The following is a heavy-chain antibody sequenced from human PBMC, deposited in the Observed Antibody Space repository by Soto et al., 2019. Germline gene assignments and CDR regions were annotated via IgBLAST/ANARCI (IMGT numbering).Heavy chain of an antibody. J-gene: IGHJ4*02. CDR1: GFTFSSYS. Sequence: GGSLRLSCAASGFTFSSYSMNWVRQAPGKGLEWVSSISSSSSYIYYADSVKGRFTISRDNAKNSLYLQMNSLRAEDTAVYYCARVYGDYEGPPGYWGQGTLVTVSS. D-gene: IGHD4-17*01. CDR3: ARVYGDYEGPPGY. CDR2: ISSSSSYI. V-gene: IGHV3-21*01.